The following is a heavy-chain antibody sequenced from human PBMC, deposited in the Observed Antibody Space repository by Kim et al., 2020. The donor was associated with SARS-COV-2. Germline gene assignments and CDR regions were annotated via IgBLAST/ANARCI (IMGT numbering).Heavy chain of an antibody. CDR1: GGSFSGYY. J-gene: IGHJ6*01. D-gene: IGHD3-10*01. V-gene: IGHV4-34*01. CDR3: ARKRITMVRGVIGGVMDV. CDR2: INHSGST. Sequence: SETLSLTCAVYGGSFSGYYWSWIRQPPGKGLEWIGEINHSGSTNYNPSLKSRVTISVDTSKNQFSLKLSSVTAADTAVYYCARKRITMVRGVIGGVMDV.